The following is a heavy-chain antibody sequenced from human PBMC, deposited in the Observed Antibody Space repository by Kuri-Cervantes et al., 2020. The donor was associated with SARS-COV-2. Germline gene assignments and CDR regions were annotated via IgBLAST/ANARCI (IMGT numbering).Heavy chain of an antibody. V-gene: IGHV3-23*01. CDR3: ARDGTPKSWGSAFDI. D-gene: IGHD7-27*01. CDR2: ISGSGGST. J-gene: IGHJ3*02. Sequence: GGSLRLSCAASGFTFSSYAMSWVRQAPGKGLEWVSAISGSGGSTYYADSVKGRFTISRDNSKNTLYLKMNSLRAADTAVYYCARDGTPKSWGSAFDIWGQGTMVTVSS. CDR1: GFTFSSYA.